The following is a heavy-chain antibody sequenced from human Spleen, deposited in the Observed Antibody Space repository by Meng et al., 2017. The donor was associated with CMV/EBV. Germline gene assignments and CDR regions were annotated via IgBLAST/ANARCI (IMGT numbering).Heavy chain of an antibody. J-gene: IGHJ4*02. CDR3: ARSNWNDRKYYFDY. D-gene: IGHD1-1*01. CDR1: GFTFSTYA. V-gene: IGHV3-23*01. Sequence: GESLKISCAASGFTFSTYAMSWVRQAPGKGLEWVSGISYSATSAFYPDSVKGRFTISRDNAKNSLYLQMNSLRAEDTAVYYCARSNWNDRKYYFDYWGQGTLVTVSS. CDR2: ISYSATSA.